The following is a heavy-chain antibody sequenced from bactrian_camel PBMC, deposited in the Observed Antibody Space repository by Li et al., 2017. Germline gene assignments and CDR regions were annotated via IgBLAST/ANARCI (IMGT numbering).Heavy chain of an antibody. V-gene: IGHV3S42*01. J-gene: IGHJ4*01. CDR1: GSTYTSYG. D-gene: IGHD1*01. CDR2: IDGDGTT. CDR3: AADLGWCGSAPLQRTFRN. Sequence: DVQLVESGGGSAQAGGSLRLSCVASGSTYTSYGMAWFRQTPGKEREGVAAIDGDGTTSYTDSVKGRFTVSHVNSNNTLHLQMNNLKPEDTAVYYCAADLGWCGSAPLQRTFRNWGQGTQVTVS.